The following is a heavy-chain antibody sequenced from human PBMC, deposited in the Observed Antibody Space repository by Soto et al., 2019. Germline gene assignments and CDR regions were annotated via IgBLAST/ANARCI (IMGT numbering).Heavy chain of an antibody. D-gene: IGHD1-1*01. V-gene: IGHV3-53*04. CDR2: IYSGGDT. CDR1: GFTFSSYA. CDR3: ARSSTRGPWWFDP. Sequence: GGSLRLSCAASGFTFSSYAMSWVRQAPGKGLEWVSVIYSGGDTYYADSVKGRFTISRHNAKDTVYLQMNSLRAEDTAVYYCARSSTRGPWWFDPWGQGTLVTVSS. J-gene: IGHJ5*02.